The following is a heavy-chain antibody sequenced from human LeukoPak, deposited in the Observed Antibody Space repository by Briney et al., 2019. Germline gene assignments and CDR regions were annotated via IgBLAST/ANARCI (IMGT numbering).Heavy chain of an antibody. V-gene: IGHV3-7*03. Sequence: GGSLRLSCAASAGFTFSDYWMNCVRQAPGKGLEWVAIISQDGREKLSVDSVKGRFTISRDNAKSSLYLQINSLRAEDTAVYCCVGGIGWQPDYWGQGTLVTVSS. CDR1: AGFTFSDYW. CDR3: VGGIGWQPDY. J-gene: IGHJ4*02. D-gene: IGHD6-19*01. CDR2: ISQDGREK.